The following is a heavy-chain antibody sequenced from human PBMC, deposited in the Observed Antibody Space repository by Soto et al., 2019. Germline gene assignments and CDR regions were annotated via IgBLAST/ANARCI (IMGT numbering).Heavy chain of an antibody. Sequence: ASVKVSCKASGYTFTSYGISWVRQAPGQGLEWMGWISAYNGNTNYAQKLQGRVTMTTDTSTSTAYMELRSLRSDDTAVYYCARILDYYDSSGYYYHNDYWGQGSQVTVSS. CDR2: ISAYNGNT. D-gene: IGHD3-22*01. V-gene: IGHV1-18*04. CDR1: GYTFTSYG. J-gene: IGHJ4*02. CDR3: ARILDYYDSSGYYYHNDY.